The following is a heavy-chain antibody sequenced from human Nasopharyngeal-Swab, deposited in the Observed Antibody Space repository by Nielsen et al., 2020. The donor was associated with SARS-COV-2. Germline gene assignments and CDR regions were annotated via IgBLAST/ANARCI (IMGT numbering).Heavy chain of an antibody. CDR1: GFTFSSYD. CDR2: IGTAGDT. CDR3: ARSVGDYGDLYFDY. J-gene: IGHJ4*02. D-gene: IGHD4-17*01. Sequence: GESLKISCAASGFTFSSYDMHWVRQATGKGLERVSAIGTAGDTYYPGSVKGRFTISRENAKNSLYLQMNSLRAGDTAVYYCARSVGDYGDLYFDYWGQGTLVTVSS. V-gene: IGHV3-13*04.